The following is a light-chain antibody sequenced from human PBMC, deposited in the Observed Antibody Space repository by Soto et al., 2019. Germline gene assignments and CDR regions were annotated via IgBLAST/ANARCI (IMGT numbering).Light chain of an antibody. V-gene: IGKV3-20*01. J-gene: IGKJ5*01. CDR3: QKLDTFPLT. CDR2: GAS. CDR1: QRVSSSF. Sequence: EIVLTQSPGTLSLSPGDRATLSCRASQRVSSSFLAWYQQKPGQAPRLLIYGASSRATGIPDRFSGSGSGTEFTLTISSLQPEDFASYYCQKLDTFPLTFGQGTRLEIK.